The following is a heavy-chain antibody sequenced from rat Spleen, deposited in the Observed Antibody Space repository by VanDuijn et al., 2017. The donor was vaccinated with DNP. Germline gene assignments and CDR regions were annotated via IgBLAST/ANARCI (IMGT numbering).Heavy chain of an antibody. CDR3: ARGGTYYFDY. CDR1: GFTFSDYN. CDR2: ISHDGSST. Sequence: EVQLVESGGGLVQPGRSLKLSCAASGFTFSDYNMAWVRQAPKKGLEWVATISHDGSSTYYRDSVKGRFTISRDDAKSTLYLQMDSLRSEDTATYYCARGGTYYFDYWGQGVMVTVSS. J-gene: IGHJ2*01. V-gene: IGHV5-7*01.